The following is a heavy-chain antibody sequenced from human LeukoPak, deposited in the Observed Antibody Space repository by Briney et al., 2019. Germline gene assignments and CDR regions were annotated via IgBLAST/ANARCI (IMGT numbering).Heavy chain of an antibody. CDR2: ISYDGSNK. CDR3: ARAQANSRSVFDNWFDP. CDR1: GFTFSSYA. Sequence: GRSLRLSCAASGFTFSSYAMHWVRQAPGKGLEWVAVISYDGSNKYYADSVKGRFTISRDNSKNTLYLQMNSLRAEDTAVYYCARAQANSRSVFDNWFDPWGQGTLVTVSS. D-gene: IGHD6-13*01. V-gene: IGHV3-30-3*01. J-gene: IGHJ5*02.